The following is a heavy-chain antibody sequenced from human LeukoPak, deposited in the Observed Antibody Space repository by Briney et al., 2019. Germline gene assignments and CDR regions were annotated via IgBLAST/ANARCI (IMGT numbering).Heavy chain of an antibody. J-gene: IGHJ6*03. D-gene: IGHD3-3*01. Sequence: SVKVSCKASGGTFSSYAISWVRQAPGQGLEWMGGIIPIFGTANYAQKFQGRVTITRNTSISTAYMELSSLRSEDTAVYYCATGIWSGYFYYYYYMDVWGKGTTVTVSS. CDR1: GGTFSSYA. V-gene: IGHV1-69*05. CDR3: ATGIWSGYFYYYYYMDV. CDR2: IIPIFGTA.